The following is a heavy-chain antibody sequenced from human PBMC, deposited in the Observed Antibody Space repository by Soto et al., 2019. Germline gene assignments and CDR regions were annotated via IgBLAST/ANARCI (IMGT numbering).Heavy chain of an antibody. D-gene: IGHD1-26*01. CDR2: IYYSGST. CDR3: ARGSGSYFSALNDY. V-gene: IGHV4-59*01. CDR1: GGSISSYY. Sequence: SETLSLTCTVSGGSISSYYWSWIRQPPGKGLEWIGYIYYSGSTNYNPSLKSRVTISVDTSKNQFSLKLSSVTAADTAVYYCARGSGSYFSALNDYWGQGTLVTVSS. J-gene: IGHJ4*02.